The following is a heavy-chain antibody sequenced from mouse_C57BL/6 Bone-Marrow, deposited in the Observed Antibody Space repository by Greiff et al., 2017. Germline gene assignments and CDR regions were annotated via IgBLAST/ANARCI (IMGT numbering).Heavy chain of an antibody. CDR3: ARGDDGSSSFAY. D-gene: IGHD1-1*01. CDR1: GYTFTSYW. CDR2: IDPSDSYT. Sequence: QVQLQQPGAELVMPGASVKLSCKASGYTFTSYWMHWVKQRPGQGLEWIGEIDPSDSYTNYNQKFKGKSTLTVDKSSSTAYMQLSSLTSEDSAVYYCARGDDGSSSFAYWGQGTLVTVSA. J-gene: IGHJ3*01. V-gene: IGHV1-69*01.